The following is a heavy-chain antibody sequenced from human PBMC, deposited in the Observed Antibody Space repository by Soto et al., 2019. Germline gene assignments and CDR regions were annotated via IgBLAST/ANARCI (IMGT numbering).Heavy chain of an antibody. D-gene: IGHD3-10*01. Sequence: SETLSLTCTVSGGSISSYYWSWIRQPPGKGLEWIGYIYYSGSTNYNPSLKSRVTISVDTSKNQFSLKLSSVTAADTAVYSCARNYGPGYTFDYWGQGTLVTVSS. CDR2: IYYSGST. V-gene: IGHV4-59*08. J-gene: IGHJ4*02. CDR1: GGSISSYY. CDR3: ARNYGPGYTFDY.